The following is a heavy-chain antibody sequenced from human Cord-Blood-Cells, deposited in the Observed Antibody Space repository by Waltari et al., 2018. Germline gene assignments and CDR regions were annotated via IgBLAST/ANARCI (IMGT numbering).Heavy chain of an antibody. CDR3: ARRETGYSSSWYWYFDL. J-gene: IGHJ2*01. CDR2: IYYSGST. CDR1: GGSISSYY. D-gene: IGHD6-13*01. Sequence: QVQLQESGPGLVKPSETLSLTCTVSGGSISSYYWSWIRQPPGRGLVWIGYIYYSGSTIVNPSLKSRVTISVDTSKNQFSLKLSSVTAADTAVYYCARRETGYSSSWYWYFDLWGRGTLVTVSS. V-gene: IGHV4-59*08.